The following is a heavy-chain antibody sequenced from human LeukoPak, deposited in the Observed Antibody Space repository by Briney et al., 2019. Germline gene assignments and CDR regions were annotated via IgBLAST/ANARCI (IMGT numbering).Heavy chain of an antibody. V-gene: IGHV3-9*01. CDR1: GFTFDDYA. Sequence: GGSLRHSCAASGFTFDDYAMHWVRQAPGKGLEWVSGISWNSGSIGYADSVKGRFTISRDNAKNSLYLQMNSLRAEDTALYYCAKDMYPMVRGVNIDYWGQGTLVTVSS. CDR3: AKDMYPMVRGVNIDY. CDR2: ISWNSGSI. J-gene: IGHJ4*02. D-gene: IGHD3-10*01.